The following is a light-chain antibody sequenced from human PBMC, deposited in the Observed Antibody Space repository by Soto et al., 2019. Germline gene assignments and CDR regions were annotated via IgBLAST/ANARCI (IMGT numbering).Light chain of an antibody. CDR2: GAS. Sequence: EIVMTQSPATRSVSPGERATLSCRASQSVSSNLAWYQQKPGQAPRLLIYGASTRATGIPARFSGSGSGTEFTLTISSLQSEDFAVYYCQHYNNWPSFGQGTKVEIK. V-gene: IGKV3-15*01. CDR3: QHYNNWPS. CDR1: QSVSSN. J-gene: IGKJ1*01.